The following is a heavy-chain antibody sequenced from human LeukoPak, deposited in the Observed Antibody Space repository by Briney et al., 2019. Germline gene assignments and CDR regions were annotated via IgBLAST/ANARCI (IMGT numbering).Heavy chain of an antibody. CDR3: AREGHAYCSGGSCYFNWFDP. Sequence: SAKVSCKASGGTFSSYAISWVRQAPGQGLEWMGGIIPIFGTANYAQKFQGRVTITADESTSTAYMEPSSLRSEDTAVYYCAREGHAYCSGGSCYFNWFDPWGQGTLVTVSS. J-gene: IGHJ5*02. CDR1: GGTFSSYA. CDR2: IIPIFGTA. D-gene: IGHD2-15*01. V-gene: IGHV1-69*01.